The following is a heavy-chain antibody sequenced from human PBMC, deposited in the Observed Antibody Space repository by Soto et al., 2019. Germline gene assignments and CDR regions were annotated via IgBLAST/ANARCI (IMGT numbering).Heavy chain of an antibody. J-gene: IGHJ3*01. D-gene: IGHD6-19*01. Sequence: QVQLVESGGGVVQPGRSLRLSCTVSGFIFSNYGMHWVRQAPGKGLESLAVISYDGSDTFCADSVKGRFTFSRDNSRNTLYLQANSLRPEDTAVYYCAKDLAVLGSGGNAFDVWGQGTLVTVSS. CDR2: ISYDGSDT. CDR3: AKDLAVLGSGGNAFDV. V-gene: IGHV3-30*18. CDR1: GFIFSNYG.